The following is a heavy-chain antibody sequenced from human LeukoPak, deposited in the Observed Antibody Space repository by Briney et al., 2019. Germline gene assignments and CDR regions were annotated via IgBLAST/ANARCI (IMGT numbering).Heavy chain of an antibody. J-gene: IGHJ3*02. CDR3: ARGNRLYTRSWSALAFDI. Sequence: GASVKVSCKASGYTFTNYDINWVRQATGQGLEWMGWMNPISGYTGFAQKFQGRVTMTGDTSISTAYMELSSLRSEDAAVYYCARGNRLYTRSWSALAFDIWGQGTMVTVSS. V-gene: IGHV1-8*01. CDR2: MNPISGYT. CDR1: GYTFTNYD. D-gene: IGHD6-13*01.